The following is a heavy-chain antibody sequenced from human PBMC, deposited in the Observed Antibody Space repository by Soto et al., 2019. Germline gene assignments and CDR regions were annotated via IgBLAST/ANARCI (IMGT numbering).Heavy chain of an antibody. D-gene: IGHD6-13*01. J-gene: IGHJ6*02. CDR1: GYTFTSYA. Sequence: ASVKVSCKASGYTFTSYAMHWVRQAPGQRLEWMGWVSAYNGNTNYAQKLQGRVTMTTDTSTSTAYMELSSLRSEDTAVYYCATKGRWYVGYYYYGMDVWGQGTTVTVSS. CDR3: ATKGRWYVGYYYYGMDV. CDR2: VSAYNGNT. V-gene: IGHV1-18*01.